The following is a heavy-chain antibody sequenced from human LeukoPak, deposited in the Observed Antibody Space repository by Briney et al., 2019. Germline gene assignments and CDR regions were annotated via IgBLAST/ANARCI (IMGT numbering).Heavy chain of an antibody. CDR3: ARIPPGVFGVVPWYGMDV. Sequence: ASVKVSCKASGYTFTSYDINWVRQATGQGLEWMGWMNPNSGNTGYAQKLQGRVTMTRNTSISTAYMELSSLRSEDTAVYYCARIPPGVFGVVPWYGMDVWGQGTTVTVSS. J-gene: IGHJ6*02. V-gene: IGHV1-8*01. CDR1: GYTFTSYD. D-gene: IGHD3-3*01. CDR2: MNPNSGNT.